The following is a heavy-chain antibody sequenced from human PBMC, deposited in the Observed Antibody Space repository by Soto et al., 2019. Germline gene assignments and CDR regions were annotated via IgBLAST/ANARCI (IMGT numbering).Heavy chain of an antibody. Sequence: SETLSLTCTFSGGSISSYHWSWIRQPPGKGLEWIGYISYSGSTSYNPSLKSRVTISVDTSKNQFSLKLSSVTAADTAVYYCGRHFRLDGTSFDFWSGYLFDYWGQGTLVTVSS. V-gene: IGHV4-59*08. CDR1: GGSISSYH. CDR2: ISYSGST. CDR3: GRHFRLDGTSFDFWSGYLFDY. D-gene: IGHD3-3*01. J-gene: IGHJ4*02.